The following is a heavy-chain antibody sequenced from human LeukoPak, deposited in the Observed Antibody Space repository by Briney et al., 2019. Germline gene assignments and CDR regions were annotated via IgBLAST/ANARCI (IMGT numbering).Heavy chain of an antibody. CDR1: GGSISSGSFY. V-gene: IGHV4-39*01. CDR2: IYYRGST. CDR3: ARPLEGRGYDYPVFDY. Sequence: PSETLSLTCTVSGGSISSGSFYWGWIRQPPGKGLEWIGSIYYRGSTFYNPSLTSRVTMSVDTPKNQLSLRLSSVTAADTAVYFCARPLEGRGYDYPVFDYWGQGTLVTVSS. D-gene: IGHD5-12*01. J-gene: IGHJ4*02.